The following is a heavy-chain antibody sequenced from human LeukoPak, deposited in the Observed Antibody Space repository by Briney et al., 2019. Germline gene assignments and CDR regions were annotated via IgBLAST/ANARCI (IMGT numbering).Heavy chain of an antibody. Sequence: PGGSLRLSCAASGFTVSSSYVSWVRQAPGKELEWVSAIYSSATTYYTDSVRGRFTISRDNSKNTLYLQMNSLRAEDTAVYYCATSVATPLGTFDYWGQGTLVTVSS. CDR3: ATSVATPLGTFDY. D-gene: IGHD5-12*01. CDR1: GFTVSSSY. V-gene: IGHV3-53*01. CDR2: IYSSATT. J-gene: IGHJ4*02.